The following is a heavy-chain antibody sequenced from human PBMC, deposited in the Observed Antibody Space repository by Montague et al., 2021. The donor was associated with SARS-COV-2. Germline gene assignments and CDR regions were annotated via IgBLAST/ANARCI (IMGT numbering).Heavy chain of an antibody. D-gene: IGHD2-2*01. CDR3: ARLRDIVVVPAAFDY. CDR2: IYYSGST. J-gene: IGHJ4*02. Sequence: SETLSLTCAVHGTSFSGYYWNWIRQPPGKGLEWIGSIYYSGSTYYNPSLKSRVTISVDTSKNQFSLKLSSVTAADTAVYYCARLRDIVVVPAAFDYWGQGTLVTVSS. CDR1: GTSFSGYY. V-gene: IGHV4-34*01.